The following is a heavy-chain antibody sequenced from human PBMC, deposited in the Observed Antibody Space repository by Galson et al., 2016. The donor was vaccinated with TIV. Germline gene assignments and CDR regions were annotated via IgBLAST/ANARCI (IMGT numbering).Heavy chain of an antibody. D-gene: IGHD3-22*01. CDR1: GFSLNTDGMC. J-gene: IGHJ4*02. CDR2: IDWDDDK. V-gene: IGHV2-70*11. Sequence: PALVKPTQTLTLTCSFSGFSLNTDGMCVNWIRQPPGKALEWLARIDWDDDKSYTSSLKTRLTISKDTSKNQVVLTMTNMDPVDTATYYCARMQYYYDRSDSYYFDYWGQGTLVTVSS. CDR3: ARMQYYYDRSDSYYFDY.